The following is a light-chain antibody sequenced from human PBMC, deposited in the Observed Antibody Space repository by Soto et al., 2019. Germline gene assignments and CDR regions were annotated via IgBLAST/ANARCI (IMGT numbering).Light chain of an antibody. CDR1: QSISSY. J-gene: IGKJ1*01. CDR3: QQSYSTPGT. Sequence: DVQVTQSPSGLRASVGDRVTITYRASQSISSYLNWYQQKPGKAPKVLIYAASSLQSGVPSRFSGSGSGTDFTLTISSLQPEDFATYYCQQSYSTPGTFGQGTKVDIK. V-gene: IGKV1-39*01. CDR2: AAS.